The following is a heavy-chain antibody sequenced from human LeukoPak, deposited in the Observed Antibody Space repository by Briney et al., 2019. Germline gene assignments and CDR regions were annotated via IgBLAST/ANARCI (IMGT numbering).Heavy chain of an antibody. CDR2: INPNSGGT. J-gene: IGHJ4*02. D-gene: IGHD5-18*01. Sequence: ASVRVSCKASGYTFTGYYMHWVRQAPGQGLEWMGRINPNSGGTNYAQKFQGRVTTTRDTSISIAYMELSRLRSDDTAVYYCASYTAMATYWGQGTLVTVSS. V-gene: IGHV1-2*06. CDR1: GYTFTGYY. CDR3: ASYTAMATY.